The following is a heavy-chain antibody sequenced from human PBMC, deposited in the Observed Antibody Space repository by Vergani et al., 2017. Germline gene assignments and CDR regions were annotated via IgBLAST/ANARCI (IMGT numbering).Heavy chain of an antibody. CDR3: AGLNNVKDAAGDY. CDR1: GGSISSGGYY. CDR2: IYYSGHT. D-gene: IGHD2-15*01. V-gene: IGHV4-31*03. J-gene: IGHJ4*02. Sequence: QVQLQESGPGLVKPSQTLSLTCPVSGGSISSGGYYWSWIRQHPGKGLEWIGYIYYSGHTYYNPSLKSRVTIAVDTTKNQFSLKLSSVTAADTAVYYCAGLNNVKDAAGDYWGQGTLVTVSS.